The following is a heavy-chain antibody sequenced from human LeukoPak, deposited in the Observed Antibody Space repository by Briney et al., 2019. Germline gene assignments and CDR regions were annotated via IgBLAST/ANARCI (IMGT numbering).Heavy chain of an antibody. D-gene: IGHD7-27*01. CDR2: INPNSGGT. CDR1: GYTFTGYY. Sequence: ASVKVPCKASGYTFTGYYMHCVRQAPGQGLEWMGWINPNSGGTNYAQKFQGRVTMTRDTSISTAYMELSRLRSDDTAVYYCAFGSLNGANWDQYNWFDPWGQGTLVTVSS. J-gene: IGHJ5*02. V-gene: IGHV1-2*02. CDR3: AFGSLNGANWDQYNWFDP.